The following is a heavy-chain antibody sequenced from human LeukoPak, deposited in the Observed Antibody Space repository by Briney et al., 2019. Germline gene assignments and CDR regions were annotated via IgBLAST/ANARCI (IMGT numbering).Heavy chain of an antibody. CDR1: GFTLSSDW. D-gene: IGHD4-23*01. CDR2: INSDGTTA. V-gene: IGHV3-74*01. Sequence: RGSMRICCAASGFTLSSDWVNWVRKGPLKGRRRVSRINSDGTTATYADAVKGRFTISRDNAKNTLYLQRSSLRADDTAVYYCARGLDYGGNFDYWGQGTLVTVSS. J-gene: IGHJ4*02. CDR3: ARGLDYGGNFDY.